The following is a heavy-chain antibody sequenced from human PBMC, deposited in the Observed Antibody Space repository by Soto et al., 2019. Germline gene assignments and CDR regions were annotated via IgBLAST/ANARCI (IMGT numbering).Heavy chain of an antibody. CDR1: ENTLTELT. D-gene: IGHD4-17*01. CDR2: INPRGGST. J-gene: IGHJ6*02. V-gene: IGHV1-46*01. CDR3: ARFDYGPLYGMDV. Sequence: ASVKVSCKVPENTLTELTIDWLRQAPGKGLEWMGIINPRGGSTSYAQKFQGRVTMTRDTSTSTVYMELSSLRSEDTAVYYCARFDYGPLYGMDVWGQGTTVTVSS.